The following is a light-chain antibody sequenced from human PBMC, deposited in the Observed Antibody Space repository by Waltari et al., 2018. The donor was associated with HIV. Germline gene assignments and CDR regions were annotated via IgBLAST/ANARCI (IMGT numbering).Light chain of an antibody. CDR3: QSADSSGTYWV. V-gene: IGLV3-25*03. J-gene: IGLJ3*02. Sequence: SYELTQPPSVSVSPGQTARITCSGDALPKQYAYWYQQKPGQAPGLVIYKDSGRPSGIPDRFSGSSSGTTVTLTISGVQAEDEADYYCQSADSSGTYWVFGGGTKLTVL. CDR1: ALPKQY. CDR2: KDS.